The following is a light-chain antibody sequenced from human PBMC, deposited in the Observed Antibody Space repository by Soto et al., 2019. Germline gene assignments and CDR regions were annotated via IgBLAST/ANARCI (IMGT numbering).Light chain of an antibody. V-gene: IGKV3-20*01. Sequence: EIVLTQSPGTLSLYPGERVTLSCRASQSVSSSFLAWYQQRPGQAPRLLIFGASSRATGIPERFSGSASGTDFTLTISRLEPEDFAVYYCQQYGSSPWTFGHGTKVEVK. CDR3: QQYGSSPWT. CDR1: QSVSSSF. CDR2: GAS. J-gene: IGKJ1*01.